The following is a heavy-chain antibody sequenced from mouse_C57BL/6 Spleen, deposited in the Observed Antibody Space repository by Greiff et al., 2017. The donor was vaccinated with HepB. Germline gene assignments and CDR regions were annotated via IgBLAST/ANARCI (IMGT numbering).Heavy chain of an antibody. D-gene: IGHD4-1*01. Sequence: VHLVESGPGLVQPSQSLSITCTVSGFSLTSYGVHWVRQSPGKGLEWLGVIWSGGSTDYNAAFISRLSISKDNSKSQVFFKMNSLRADDTAIYFCARDCELTGTFDYWGQGTPLTVSS. CDR1: GFSLTSYG. J-gene: IGHJ2*01. CDR2: IWSGGST. V-gene: IGHV2-2*01. CDR3: ARDCELTGTFDY.